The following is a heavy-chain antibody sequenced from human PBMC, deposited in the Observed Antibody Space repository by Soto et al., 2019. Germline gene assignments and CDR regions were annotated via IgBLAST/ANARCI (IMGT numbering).Heavy chain of an antibody. CDR1: GGSISSGGYY. CDR2: IYYSGST. CDR3: ASAPPSENYEILTGYSLYYFDY. V-gene: IGHV4-31*03. Sequence: QVQLQESGPGLVKPSQTLSLTCTVSGGSISSGGYYWSWIRQHPGKGLEWIGYIYYSGSTYYNPSLKSRVTIAVDTSKNQFSLQLSSVTAADTAVYYCASAPPSENYEILTGYSLYYFDYWGQGTLVTVSS. J-gene: IGHJ4*02. D-gene: IGHD3-9*01.